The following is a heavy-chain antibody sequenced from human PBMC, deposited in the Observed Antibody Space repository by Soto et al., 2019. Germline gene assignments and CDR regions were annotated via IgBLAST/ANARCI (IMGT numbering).Heavy chain of an antibody. J-gene: IGHJ4*02. CDR3: ARGVGSSPPRY. V-gene: IGHV4-39*07. CDR2: IYYSGIT. D-gene: IGHD3-9*01. CDR1: GGSISSSTYY. Sequence: PSETLSLTCTVSGGSISSSTYYWGWIRQPPGKGLEWIGSIYYSGITYYNPSLKSRVTISADTSKNQFSLKLTSATAADTAVYYCARGVGSSPPRYWGRGTLVTVSS.